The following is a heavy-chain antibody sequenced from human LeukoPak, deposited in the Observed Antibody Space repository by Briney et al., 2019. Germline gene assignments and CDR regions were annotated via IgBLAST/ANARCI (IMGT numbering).Heavy chain of an antibody. CDR1: GGSFSGYY. Sequence: SETLSLTCAVYGGSFSGYYWSWIRQPPGKGLEWIGYIYSSGGTNYNPSLKSRVTMSVDTSKNQFSLKVSSVTAADTAVYYCARVFDSGSQAYFYYMDVWGKGTTVTISS. D-gene: IGHD3-10*01. V-gene: IGHV4-59*01. J-gene: IGHJ6*03. CDR3: ARVFDSGSQAYFYYMDV. CDR2: IYSSGGT.